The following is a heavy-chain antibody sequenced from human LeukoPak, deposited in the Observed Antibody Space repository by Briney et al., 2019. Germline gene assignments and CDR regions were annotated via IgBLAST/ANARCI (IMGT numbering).Heavy chain of an antibody. D-gene: IGHD5-18*01. V-gene: IGHV4-34*01. J-gene: IGHJ4*02. CDR1: GGSFSGYY. CDR3: AREGGQRGYSYGYRY. Sequence: PSETLSLTCAVYGGSFSGYYWSWIRQPPGKGLEWIGEINHSGSTNYNPSLKSRVTISVDTSKNQFSLKLSSVTVADTAVYYCAREGGQRGYSYGYRYWGQGTLVTVSS. CDR2: INHSGST.